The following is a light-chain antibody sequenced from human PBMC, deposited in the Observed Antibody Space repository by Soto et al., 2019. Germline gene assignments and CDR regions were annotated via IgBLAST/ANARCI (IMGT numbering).Light chain of an antibody. CDR2: GAS. V-gene: IGKV3-20*01. J-gene: IGKJ1*01. CDR1: QTVSSSF. CDR3: QQYGTSPAT. Sequence: EIVLTQSPGTLSLSPGDRATLSCSASQTVSSSFLAWYQQRPAQAPRLLIHGASTRATGITDRFSGSVSGTDFTLIISGLEPEDFAVYYCQQYGTSPATFGQGTKVDIK.